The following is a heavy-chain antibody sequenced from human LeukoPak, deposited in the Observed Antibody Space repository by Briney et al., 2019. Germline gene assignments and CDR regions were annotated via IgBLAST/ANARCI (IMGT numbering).Heavy chain of an antibody. CDR1: GGSFSGYY. D-gene: IGHD4-17*01. Sequence: SETLSRTCAVYGGSFSGYYWSWIRQPPGKGLEWIGEINHSGSTNYNPSLKSRVTISADTSKNQFSLRLSSVTAADTAVYYCARGLKWDYVETRLWNYWGQGTLVTISS. CDR3: ARGLKWDYVETRLWNY. V-gene: IGHV4-34*01. CDR2: INHSGST. J-gene: IGHJ4*02.